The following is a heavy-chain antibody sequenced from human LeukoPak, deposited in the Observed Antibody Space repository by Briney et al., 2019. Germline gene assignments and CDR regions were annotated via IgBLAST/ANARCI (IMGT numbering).Heavy chain of an antibody. CDR1: GYTFTSYD. Sequence: ASVKVSCKASGYTFTSYDINWVRQATGQGLEWMGWMNPNSGNTGYAQKFQGRVTITRNTSISTAYMELSSLRSEDTAVYCCARGSPTSWFDPWGQGALVTVSS. J-gene: IGHJ5*02. V-gene: IGHV1-8*03. CDR2: MNPNSGNT. CDR3: ARGSPTSWFDP.